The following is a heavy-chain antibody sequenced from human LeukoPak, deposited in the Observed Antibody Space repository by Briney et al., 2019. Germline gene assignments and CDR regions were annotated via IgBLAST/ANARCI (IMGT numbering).Heavy chain of an antibody. CDR3: AAYYYDILTGSFDY. J-gene: IGHJ4*02. D-gene: IGHD3-9*01. CDR2: ISGSGGST. Sequence: GGSLRLSCAASGFTFSSYAMSWVRQDPGKGLEWVSAISGSGGSTYYADSVKGRFTISRDNSKNTLYLQMNSLRAEDTAVYYCAAYYYDILTGSFDYWGQGTLVTVSS. V-gene: IGHV3-23*01. CDR1: GFTFSSYA.